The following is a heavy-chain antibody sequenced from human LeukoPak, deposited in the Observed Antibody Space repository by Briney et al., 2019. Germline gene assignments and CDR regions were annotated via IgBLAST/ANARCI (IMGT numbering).Heavy chain of an antibody. J-gene: IGHJ6*02. D-gene: IGHD6-13*01. CDR3: ASTGYSSSWFPRYYYYGMDV. CDR2: INHSGST. V-gene: IGHV4-34*01. Sequence: SETLSLTCAVYGGSFSGYYWSWIRQPPGKGLEWIGEINHSGSTNYNPSLKSRVIISVDTSKNQFSLKLSSVTAADTAVYYCASTGYSSSWFPRYYYYGMDVWGQGTTVTVSS. CDR1: GGSFSGYY.